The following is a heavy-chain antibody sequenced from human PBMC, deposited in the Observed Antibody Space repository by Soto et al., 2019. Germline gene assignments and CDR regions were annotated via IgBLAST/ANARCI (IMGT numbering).Heavy chain of an antibody. CDR2: ISGSGGST. D-gene: IGHD1-20*01. J-gene: IGHJ4*02. Sequence: GGSLRLSCAASGYTFGSYAMSWVRQAPGKGLEWVSAISGSGGSTYYADSVKGRFTISRDNSKNTLYLQMNSLRAEDTAVYYCAKDAGHNWIDEKPIDYWGQGTLVTVSS. CDR1: GYTFGSYA. CDR3: AKDAGHNWIDEKPIDY. V-gene: IGHV3-23*01.